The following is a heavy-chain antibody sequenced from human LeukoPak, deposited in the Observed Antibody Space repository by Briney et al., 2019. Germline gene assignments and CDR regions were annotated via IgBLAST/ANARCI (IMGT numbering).Heavy chain of an antibody. CDR3: ARDHGSAYYRAPRH. D-gene: IGHD3-10*01. Sequence: GASVKVSCKASGGTFSSYAISWVRQAPGQGLEWMGTINPSGGSTTYAQKFQGRVTMTRDTSTSTVYMELSSLRSEDTAVYYCARDHGSAYYRAPRHWGQGTLVTVSS. J-gene: IGHJ4*02. CDR2: INPSGGST. V-gene: IGHV1-46*01. CDR1: GGTFSSYA.